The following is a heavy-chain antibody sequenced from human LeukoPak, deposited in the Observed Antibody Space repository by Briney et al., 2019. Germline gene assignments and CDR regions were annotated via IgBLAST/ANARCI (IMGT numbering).Heavy chain of an antibody. CDR2: ISAYNGNT. Sequence: GASVKVSCKASGYTFTSYGISWVRQAPGQGLEWMGWISAYNGNTNYAQKLQGRVTMTTDTSTSTAYMELRSLRSDDTAVYYCARVPFIAARPHFDYWGQGTLVTVSS. J-gene: IGHJ4*02. CDR1: GYTFTSYG. V-gene: IGHV1-18*01. D-gene: IGHD6-6*01. CDR3: ARVPFIAARPHFDY.